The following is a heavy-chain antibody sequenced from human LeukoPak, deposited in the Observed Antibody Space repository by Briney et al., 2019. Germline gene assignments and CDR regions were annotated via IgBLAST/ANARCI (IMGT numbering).Heavy chain of an antibody. CDR2: IIPIFGTA. Sequence: SVKVSCKASGGTFSSCAISWVRQAPGQGLEWMGGIIPIFGTANYAQKFQGRVTITTDESTSTAYMELSSLRSEDTAVYYCARAPVLRYFDWLQKGSYFDYWGQGTLVTVSS. D-gene: IGHD3-9*01. CDR1: GGTFSSCA. J-gene: IGHJ4*02. CDR3: ARAPVLRYFDWLQKGSYFDY. V-gene: IGHV1-69*05.